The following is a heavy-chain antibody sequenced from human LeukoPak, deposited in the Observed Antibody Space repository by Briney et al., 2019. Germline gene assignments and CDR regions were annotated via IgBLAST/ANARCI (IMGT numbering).Heavy chain of an antibody. V-gene: IGHV1-8*01. CDR3: AKDGRNWGARGPSPGLSDI. D-gene: IGHD7-27*01. J-gene: IGHJ3*02. CDR1: GYTFTDYD. CDR2: MNPNSGNT. Sequence: ASVKVSCKASGYTFTDYDINWVRQATGQGLEWMGWMNPNSGNTGYTQKFQGRVTMTRNTSISTAYMELSSLRAEDTAVYYCAKDGRNWGARGPSPGLSDIWGQGTMVTVSS.